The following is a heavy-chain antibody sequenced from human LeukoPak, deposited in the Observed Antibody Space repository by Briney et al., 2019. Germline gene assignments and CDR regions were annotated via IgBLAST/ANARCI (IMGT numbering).Heavy chain of an antibody. CDR2: INPNSGGT. CDR3: ARALITYSSSWYAGDFDY. J-gene: IGHJ4*02. CDR1: GYTFTGYY. V-gene: IGHV1-2*02. D-gene: IGHD6-13*01. Sequence: GASVTVSFKASGYTFTGYYMHWVRQAPGQGLEWMGWINPNSGGTNYAQKFQGRVTMTRDTSISTAYMELSRLRSDDTAVYYCARALITYSSSWYAGDFDYWGQGTLVTVSS.